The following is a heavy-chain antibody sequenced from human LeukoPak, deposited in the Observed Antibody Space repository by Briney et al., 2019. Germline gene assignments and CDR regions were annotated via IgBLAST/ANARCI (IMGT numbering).Heavy chain of an antibody. CDR2: IKPDGSEK. CDR1: GFTFSGYW. V-gene: IGHV3-7*01. D-gene: IGHD1-26*01. CDR3: ARVGAWAWDN. J-gene: IGHJ4*02. Sequence: GGSLRLSCVPSGFTFSGYWMNWVRQAPGKGLEWVAIIKPDGSEKFYADSVRGRFTISRDNAKNTRYLQMNSPRADDTAVYYCARVGAWAWDNWGQGTLVTVSS.